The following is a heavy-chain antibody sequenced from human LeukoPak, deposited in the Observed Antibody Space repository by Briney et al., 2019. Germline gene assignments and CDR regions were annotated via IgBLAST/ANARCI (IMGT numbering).Heavy chain of an antibody. D-gene: IGHD3-9*01. V-gene: IGHV4-30-4*07. CDR3: ARTRGYYDILTGYYIYYFDY. Sequence: PSQTLSLTCAVSGASITSVGYSWSWIRQPPGKGLEWVGYIYYSGRTYYNPSLKSRVTISLDTYKSQFSLKLSSVTAADTAVYYCARTRGYYDILTGYYIYYFDYWGQGTLVTVSS. CDR2: IYYSGRT. J-gene: IGHJ4*02. CDR1: GASITSVGYS.